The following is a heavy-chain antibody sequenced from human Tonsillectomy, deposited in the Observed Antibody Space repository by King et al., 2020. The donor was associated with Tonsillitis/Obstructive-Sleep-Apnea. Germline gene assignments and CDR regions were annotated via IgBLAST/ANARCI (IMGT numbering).Heavy chain of an antibody. J-gene: IGHJ4*02. D-gene: IGHD2-15*01. CDR1: GFTFNSYA. CDR2: ISGSGTNI. V-gene: IGHV3-23*04. CDR3: ATARRWYFDN. Sequence: VQLVESGGALVQPGGSLRLSCAASGFTFNSYALSWVRQAPGKGLEWVSTISGSGTNIYYAGSGKGRFTISRDNSKNTLYLQMNSLRAEDTAMYYCATARRWYFDNWGQGTLVTVSS.